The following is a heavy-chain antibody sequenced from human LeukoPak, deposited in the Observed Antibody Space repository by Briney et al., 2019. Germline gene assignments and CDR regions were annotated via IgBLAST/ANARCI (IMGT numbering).Heavy chain of an antibody. CDR2: ISLNSGII. CDR3: AKDRFFYDSGSKAN. D-gene: IGHD3-22*01. J-gene: IGHJ4*02. Sequence: ISLNSGIIAYADSVKGRFTIFRDNAKNSLYLQMNSLRVEDTAVYYCAKDRFFYDSGSKANWGQGTLVTVSS. V-gene: IGHV3-9*01.